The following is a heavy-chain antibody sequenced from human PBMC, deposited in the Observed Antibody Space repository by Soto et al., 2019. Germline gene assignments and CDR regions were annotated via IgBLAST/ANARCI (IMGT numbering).Heavy chain of an antibody. CDR3: AKASRVRRDLTSFFDY. CDR2: ISYDGSNK. CDR1: GFTFSNYG. V-gene: IGHV3-30*18. D-gene: IGHD7-27*01. J-gene: IGHJ4*02. Sequence: QVQLVESGGGVVQPGKSLRLSCAASGFTFSNYGMHWVRQAPGKGLEWLAVISYDGSNKDYADSVKGRFTISRDNSDNXLYLQVNSLRAEDTALYYCAKASRVRRDLTSFFDYWGQGALVTVSS.